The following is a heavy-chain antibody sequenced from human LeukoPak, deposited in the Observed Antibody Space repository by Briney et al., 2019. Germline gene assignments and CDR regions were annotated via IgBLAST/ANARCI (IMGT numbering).Heavy chain of an antibody. D-gene: IGHD6-19*01. J-gene: IGHJ4*02. CDR2: ISYDGSNK. CDR3: ARYGQWLTLDY. Sequence: GGSLRLSCAASGFTFSSYAMHWVRQAPGKGLEWVAVISYDGSNKYYADSVKGRFTISRDNSKNTLYLQMNSLRAEDTAVYYCARYGQWLTLDYWGQGTLVTVSS. CDR1: GFTFSSYA. V-gene: IGHV3-30*04.